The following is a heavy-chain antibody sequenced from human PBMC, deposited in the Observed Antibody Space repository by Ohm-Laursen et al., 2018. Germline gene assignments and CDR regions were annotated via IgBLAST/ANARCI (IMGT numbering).Heavy chain of an antibody. CDR1: GGTFSRHT. J-gene: IGHJ4*02. D-gene: IGHD3-22*01. V-gene: IGHV1-69*08. CDR3: ARDLSGDSSGYYYYYY. CDR2: ITLMHGTP. Sequence: SSVKVSCKASGGTFSRHTINWVRQAPGQGLEWMGGITLMHGTPNYAQKFQGRVTITADKSTITAYMELSSLTSKDTAVYYCARDLSGDSSGYYYYYYWGQGTLVTVSS.